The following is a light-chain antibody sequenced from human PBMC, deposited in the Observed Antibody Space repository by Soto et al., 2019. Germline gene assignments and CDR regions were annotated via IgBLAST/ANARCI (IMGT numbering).Light chain of an antibody. CDR1: SSDIGAGYD. V-gene: IGLV1-40*01. CDR2: SNF. Sequence: QSVLTQPPSMSGAPGQRVTISCTGSSSDIGAGYDVHWYQQFPGTAPKLLIYSNFNRPSGVTDRFSGSKSGTSASLAITGLQAEDEADYYCQSYDSSLGGSKGVFGGGTKLTVL. CDR3: QSYDSSLGGSKGV. J-gene: IGLJ3*02.